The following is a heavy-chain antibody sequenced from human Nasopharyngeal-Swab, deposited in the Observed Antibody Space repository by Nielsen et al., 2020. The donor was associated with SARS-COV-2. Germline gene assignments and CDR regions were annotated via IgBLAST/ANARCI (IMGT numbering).Heavy chain of an antibody. CDR1: GGSISSGGYY. D-gene: IGHD3-16*02. CDR2: IYYSGST. V-gene: IGHV4-31*03. Sequence: SETLSLTCTVSGGSISSGGYYWSWIRQHPGKGLEWIGYIYYSGSTYYNPSLKSRVTISVDTSKNQFSLKLSSVTAADTAVHYCASVRLPYYDYVWGSYRYTGTFDYWGQGTLVTVSS. J-gene: IGHJ4*02. CDR3: ASVRLPYYDYVWGSYRYTGTFDY.